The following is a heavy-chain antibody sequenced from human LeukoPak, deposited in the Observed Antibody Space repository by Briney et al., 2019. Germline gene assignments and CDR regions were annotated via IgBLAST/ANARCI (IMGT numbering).Heavy chain of an antibody. Sequence: PGGSLRLSCAASGFTFSSYAMHWVRQAPGKGLEWVAVISYDGSNKYYADSVKGRITISRDNSKNTLSLHMSSLRVEDTAIYYCARGYYYHSKADAFDLWGQGTMITVSS. V-gene: IGHV3-30*04. CDR2: ISYDGSNK. J-gene: IGHJ3*01. CDR1: GFTFSSYA. CDR3: ARGYYYHSKADAFDL. D-gene: IGHD3-22*01.